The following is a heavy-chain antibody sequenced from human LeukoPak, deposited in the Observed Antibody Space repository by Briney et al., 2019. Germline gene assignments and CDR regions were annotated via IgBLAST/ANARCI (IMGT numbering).Heavy chain of an antibody. Sequence: SVKVSCKASGGTFSSYAISWVRQAPGQGLEWTGRIIPILGIANYAQKFQGRVTITADKSTSTAYMELSSLRSEDTAVYYCATLRGSGYDYFSPLYFDYWGQGTLVTVSS. V-gene: IGHV1-69*04. D-gene: IGHD5-12*01. J-gene: IGHJ4*02. CDR2: IIPILGIA. CDR3: ATLRGSGYDYFSPLYFDY. CDR1: GGTFSSYA.